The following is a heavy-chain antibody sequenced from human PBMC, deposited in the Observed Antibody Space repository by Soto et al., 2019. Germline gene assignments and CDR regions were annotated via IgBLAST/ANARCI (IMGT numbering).Heavy chain of an antibody. CDR1: GFTFSSYG. CDR2: ISYDGSNK. V-gene: IGHV3-30*18. CDR3: AKEDIVATIRTGYFDY. Sequence: GGSLRLSCAASGFTFSSYGMHWVRQAPGKGLEWVAVISYDGSNKYYADSVKGRFTISRDNSKNTLYLQMNSLRAEDTAVYYCAKEDIVATIRTGYFDYWCQGTLVTVSS. D-gene: IGHD5-12*01. J-gene: IGHJ4*02.